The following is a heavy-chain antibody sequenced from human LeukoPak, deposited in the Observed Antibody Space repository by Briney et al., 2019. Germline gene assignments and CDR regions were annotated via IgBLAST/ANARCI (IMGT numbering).Heavy chain of an antibody. CDR1: GFTFSPLG. CDR3: ARVGSRGYYFDY. J-gene: IGHJ4*02. D-gene: IGHD1-26*01. Sequence: GGSLRLSCAASGFTFSPLGMNWVRQAPGRGLEWVSYISSGSSTTYYADSVKGRFTISRDNAKNSLYLQVNSLRDEDTALYYCARVGSRGYYFDYWGQGTLVTVSS. CDR2: ISSGSSTT. V-gene: IGHV3-48*02.